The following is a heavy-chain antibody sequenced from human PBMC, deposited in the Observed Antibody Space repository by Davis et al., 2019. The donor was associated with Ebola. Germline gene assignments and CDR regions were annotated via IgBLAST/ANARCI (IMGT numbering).Heavy chain of an antibody. V-gene: IGHV1-8*01. D-gene: IGHD1-26*01. CDR1: GYTFISHD. Sequence: ASVKVSCKASGYTFISHDINWVRQATAQGLEWVGRINPKNGNTDYARKFQGRVTMTRITSINTAYMELSSLGSDDTAVYFCARDSSGVVGANDSDYWGQGTLVTVSS. CDR3: ARDSSGVVGANDSDY. CDR2: INPKNGNT. J-gene: IGHJ4*02.